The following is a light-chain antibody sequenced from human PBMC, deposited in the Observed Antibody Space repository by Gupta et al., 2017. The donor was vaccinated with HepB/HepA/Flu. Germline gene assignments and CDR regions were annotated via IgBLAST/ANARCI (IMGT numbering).Light chain of an antibody. CDR2: WAS. Sequence: DIVMTQSPDSLAVSLGERAPINCKSSQSVLYSSNNKNYLAWYQQKPGQPPKLLIYWASTRESGAPDRFSGSGSGTDFTLTISILQAEDVAVYYCQQYYSTPLTFGGGTKVEIK. CDR3: QQYYSTPLT. V-gene: IGKV4-1*01. J-gene: IGKJ4*01. CDR1: QSVLYSSNNKNY.